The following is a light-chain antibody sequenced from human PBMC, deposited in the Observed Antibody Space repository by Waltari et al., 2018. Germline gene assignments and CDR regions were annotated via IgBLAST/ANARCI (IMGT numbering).Light chain of an antibody. CDR1: SSDVGGYNY. J-gene: IGLJ3*02. CDR2: DVT. Sequence: QSALTQPASVSGSPGQSITISCTGTSSDVGGYNYVSWYQKHPGKAPKLMIYDVTNRPSGVSNRFAGSQSGNTASLTISGLQAEDEADYYCCSFRSSSTWVFGGGTKLTVL. V-gene: IGLV2-14*01. CDR3: CSFRSSSTWV.